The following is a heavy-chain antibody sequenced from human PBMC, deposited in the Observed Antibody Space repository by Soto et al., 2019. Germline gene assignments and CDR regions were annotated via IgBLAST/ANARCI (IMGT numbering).Heavy chain of an antibody. CDR1: GYTFTSYA. CDR2: INGGNGNT. J-gene: IGHJ4*02. V-gene: IGHV1-3*01. Sequence: ASVKVSCKDSGYTFTSYAMHWVRQAPGQRLEWMGWINGGNGNTKYSQKFQGRVTITRDTSASTAYMELSSLRSEDTAVYYCARVSGWYHLDYWGQGTLVTVSS. D-gene: IGHD6-19*01. CDR3: ARVSGWYHLDY.